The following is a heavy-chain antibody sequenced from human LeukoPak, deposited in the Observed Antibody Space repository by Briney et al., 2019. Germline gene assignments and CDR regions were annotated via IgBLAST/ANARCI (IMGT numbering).Heavy chain of an antibody. D-gene: IGHD3-22*01. CDR3: ARDSGFLGAFDI. CDR2: INHNSGGT. V-gene: IGHV1-2*02. J-gene: IGHJ3*02. CDR1: GYTFTGYY. Sequence: ASVQVSCKASGYTFTGYYMHWVRQAPGEGLEWMGWINHNSGGTNYAQKFQGRVTTTRDTYISTAYMELSRLRSDDTAVYYCARDSGFLGAFDIWGQGTMVTVSS.